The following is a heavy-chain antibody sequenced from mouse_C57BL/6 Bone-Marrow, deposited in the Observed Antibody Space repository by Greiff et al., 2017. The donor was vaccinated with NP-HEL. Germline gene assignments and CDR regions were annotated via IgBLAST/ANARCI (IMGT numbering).Heavy chain of an antibody. CDR1: GYSITSGYD. CDR3: ARVGYYYGSRDYAMDY. V-gene: IGHV3-1*01. CDR2: ISYSGST. J-gene: IGHJ4*01. Sequence: EVKLQESGPGMVKPSQSLSLTCTVTGYSITSGYDWHWIRHFPGNKLEWMGYISYSGSTNYNPSFKSRTPITHDTSKNHFFLKLNSVTTEDTAAYYCARVGYYYGSRDYAMDYWGQGTSVTVSS. D-gene: IGHD1-1*01.